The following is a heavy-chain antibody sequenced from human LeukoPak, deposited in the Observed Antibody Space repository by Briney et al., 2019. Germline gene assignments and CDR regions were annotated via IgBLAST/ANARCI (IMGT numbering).Heavy chain of an antibody. J-gene: IGHJ1*01. CDR1: GFTFSSYA. CDR3: ASHSSGWEMRYFQH. CDR2: ISGSGGST. Sequence: GGSLRLSCAASGFTFSSYAMSWVRQAPGKGLEWVAAISGSGGSTYYADSVKGRFTISRDNSKNTLYLQMNSLRAEDTAVYYCASHSSGWEMRYFQHWGQGTLVTVSS. V-gene: IGHV3-23*01. D-gene: IGHD6-19*01.